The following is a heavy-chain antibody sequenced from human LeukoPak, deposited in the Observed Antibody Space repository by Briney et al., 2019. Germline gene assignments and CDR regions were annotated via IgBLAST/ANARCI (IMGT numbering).Heavy chain of an antibody. D-gene: IGHD4-17*01. V-gene: IGHV5-51*01. CDR2: IYPGDSDT. CDR3: ARHFEAASNSYGDFFYYHLDV. Sequence: GESLKISCKSSGYNFNNYWIGWVRQVPGKGLDWMGIIYPGDSDTRYNPSFHGQVTISADQSINTAYLQWNRLKASDTAIYYCARHFEAASNSYGDFFYYHLDVWGKGTPVTVSS. J-gene: IGHJ6*03. CDR1: GYNFNNYW.